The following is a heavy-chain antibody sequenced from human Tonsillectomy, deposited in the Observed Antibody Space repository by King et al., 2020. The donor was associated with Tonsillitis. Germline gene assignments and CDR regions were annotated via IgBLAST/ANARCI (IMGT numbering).Heavy chain of an antibody. Sequence: VQLVESGAEVKKPGESLKISCKGSGYSFTDSWVGWVRQRPGECLEWVGIIYPGDSDTSYSPSFQGQVTISADKAISTAYLQWSSLKASDTAIYYCARGLAAAGFHYWGQGALVTVSS. J-gene: IGHJ4*02. CDR2: IYPGDSDT. CDR3: ARGLAAAGFHY. CDR1: GYSFTDSW. V-gene: IGHV5-51*01. D-gene: IGHD6-13*01.